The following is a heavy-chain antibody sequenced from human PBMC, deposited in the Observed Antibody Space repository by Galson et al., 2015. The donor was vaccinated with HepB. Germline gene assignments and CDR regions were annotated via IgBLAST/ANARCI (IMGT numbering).Heavy chain of an antibody. D-gene: IGHD6-13*01. CDR2: IYHSGST. J-gene: IGHJ4*02. CDR3: ARWSSSWYYFDY. Sequence: SEPLSLTCAVSGGSISSSNWWGWVRQPPGKGLEWIGEIYHSGSTNYNPSLKSRVTISVDKSKNQFSLKLSSVTAADTAVYYCARWSSSWYYFDYWGQGTLVTVSS. V-gene: IGHV4-4*02. CDR1: GGSISSSNW.